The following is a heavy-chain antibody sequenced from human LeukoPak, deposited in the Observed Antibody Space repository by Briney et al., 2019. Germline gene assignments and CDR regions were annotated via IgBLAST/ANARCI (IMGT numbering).Heavy chain of an antibody. CDR1: GYTLTELS. CDR3: ATGYYGSGSYYFWFDP. D-gene: IGHD3-10*01. Sequence: ASVKVSCKVSGYTLTELSMHWVRQAPGKGLEWMGGFDPEDGETIYAQKFQGRVTMTEDTPTDTAYMELSSLRSEDTAVYYCATGYYGSGSYYFWFDPWGQGTLVTVSS. CDR2: FDPEDGET. V-gene: IGHV1-24*01. J-gene: IGHJ5*02.